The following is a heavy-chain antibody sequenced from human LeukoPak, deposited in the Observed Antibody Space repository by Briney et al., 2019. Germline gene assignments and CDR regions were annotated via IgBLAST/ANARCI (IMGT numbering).Heavy chain of an antibody. V-gene: IGHV3-53*01. J-gene: IGHJ4*02. CDR3: ARGPRYSFY. CDR1: GFIVSHNY. CDR2: IYIDGTT. D-gene: IGHD6-13*01. Sequence: GGSLRPSCAASGFIVSHNYMTWVRQAPGKGLEWISVIYIDGTTYYADSVKGRFTISRDQANNTLYLQMNTLRDEDTAVYYCARGPRYSFYWGQGTLVSVSS.